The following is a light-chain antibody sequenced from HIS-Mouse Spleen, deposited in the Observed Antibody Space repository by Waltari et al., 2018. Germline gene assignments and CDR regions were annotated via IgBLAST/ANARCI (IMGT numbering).Light chain of an antibody. Sequence: SYELTQPPSVSVSPGQTARITCSGDALPKKYAYWSQQKSGQAPVLVIYEESKRPSGIPERFSGSSSGTMATLTISGAQVEDEADYYCYSTDSSGNHRVFGGGTKLTVL. CDR2: EES. CDR3: YSTDSSGNHRV. J-gene: IGLJ2*01. V-gene: IGLV3-10*01. CDR1: ALPKKY.